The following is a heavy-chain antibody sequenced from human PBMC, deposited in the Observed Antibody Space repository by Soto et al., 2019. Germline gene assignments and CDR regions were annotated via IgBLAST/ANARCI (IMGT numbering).Heavy chain of an antibody. Sequence: QITLKESGPTLVKPTQTLTLTCTFSGFSLSTSGVGVGWIRQPPGKALEWLALIYWDDDKRHSPSLKSRLTITKDTSKDPVGLTMTNMDPVDTATYYCAHSLWFGEVGWFGPWGQGTLVTVSS. CDR2: IYWDDDK. CDR1: GFSLSTSGVG. D-gene: IGHD3-10*01. V-gene: IGHV2-5*02. CDR3: AHSLWFGEVGWFGP. J-gene: IGHJ5*02.